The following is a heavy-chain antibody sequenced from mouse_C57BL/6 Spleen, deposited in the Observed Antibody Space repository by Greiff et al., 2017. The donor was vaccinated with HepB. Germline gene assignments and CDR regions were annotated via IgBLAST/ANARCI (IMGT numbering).Heavy chain of an antibody. V-gene: IGHV5-17*01. CDR3: ARTEPFDY. Sequence: EVMLVESGGGLVKPGGSLKLSCAASGFTFSDYGMHWVRQAPEKGLEWVAYISSGSSTIYYADTVKGRFTISRDNAKNTLFLQMTSLRSEDTAMYYCARTEPFDYWGQGTTLTVSS. J-gene: IGHJ2*01. CDR2: ISSGSSTI. CDR1: GFTFSDYG.